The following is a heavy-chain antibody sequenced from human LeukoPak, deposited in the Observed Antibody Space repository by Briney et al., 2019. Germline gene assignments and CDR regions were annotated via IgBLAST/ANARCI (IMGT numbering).Heavy chain of an antibody. CDR2: ISWSSGSI. D-gene: IGHD6-13*01. CDR3: AKSDSSSWEYYFDY. CDR1: GFTFDDYA. V-gene: IGHV3-9*01. J-gene: IGHJ4*02. Sequence: GGSLRLSCAASGFTFDDYAMHWVRQASGKGLEWVSGISWSSGSIGYADSVKGRFTISRDNAKNSLYLQMNNLRAEDTALYYCAKSDSSSWEYYFDYWGQGTLVTVSS.